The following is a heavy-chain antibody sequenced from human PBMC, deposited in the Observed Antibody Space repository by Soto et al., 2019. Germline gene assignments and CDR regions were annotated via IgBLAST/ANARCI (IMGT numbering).Heavy chain of an antibody. CDR2: ISAYNGNT. V-gene: IGHV1-18*01. CDR1: GYTFTSYG. D-gene: IGHD2-2*01. J-gene: IGHJ4*02. Sequence: QVQLVQSGAEVKKPGASVKVSCKASGYTFTSYGISWVRQAPGQGLEWMGWISAYNGNTNYAQKLQGRVTMTTDTSTSTAYMELRSLRSDDTAVYYCASTERYCSSTSCYLFDYWGQGTLVTVSS. CDR3: ASTERYCSSTSCYLFDY.